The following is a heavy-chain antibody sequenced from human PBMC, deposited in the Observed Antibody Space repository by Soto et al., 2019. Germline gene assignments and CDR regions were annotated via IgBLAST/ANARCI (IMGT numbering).Heavy chain of an antibody. J-gene: IGHJ3*02. CDR2: ISGSGGST. CDR1: GFTFSSYA. V-gene: IGHV3-23*01. Sequence: GGSLRLSCAASGFTFSSYAMSWVRQAPGKGLEWVSAISGSGGSTYYADSVKGRFTISRDNSKNTLYLQMNSLRAEDTAVYYCARAGYPGSGASSSVAFDIWGQGTMVTVSS. CDR3: ARAGYPGSGASSSVAFDI. D-gene: IGHD2-15*01.